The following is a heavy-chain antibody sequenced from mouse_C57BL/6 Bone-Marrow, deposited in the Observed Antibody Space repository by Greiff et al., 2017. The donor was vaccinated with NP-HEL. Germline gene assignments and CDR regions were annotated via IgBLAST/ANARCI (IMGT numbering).Heavy chain of an antibody. CDR3: ARDSLYSNYYYSLDY. V-gene: IGHV2-2*01. CDR1: GFSLTSYG. CDR2: IWSGGST. J-gene: IGHJ4*01. D-gene: IGHD2-5*01. Sequence: QVQLKESGPGLVQPSPCLSISCTVSGFSLTSYGVHWVRQSPGKGLEWLGVIWSGGSTDYNAALISRLGISKDNSTSTVFMKLNSLQADDTAIYYCARDSLYSNYYYSLDYWGQGTSLTVSS.